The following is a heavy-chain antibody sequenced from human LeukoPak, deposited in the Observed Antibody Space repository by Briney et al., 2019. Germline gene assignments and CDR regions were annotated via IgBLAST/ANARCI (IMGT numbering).Heavy chain of an antibody. CDR2: IKQDGSEK. CDR1: GFTFSRYW. D-gene: IGHD6-19*01. Sequence: GGSLRLSCAASGFTFSRYWMSWIRQAPGKGLEWVANIKQDGSEKYYVDSVKGRFTISRDNAKNSLSLQMNSLRAEDTAVYYCASVSITVAERDYMGVWGKGTTVTVSS. CDR3: ASVSITVAERDYMGV. J-gene: IGHJ6*03. V-gene: IGHV3-7*01.